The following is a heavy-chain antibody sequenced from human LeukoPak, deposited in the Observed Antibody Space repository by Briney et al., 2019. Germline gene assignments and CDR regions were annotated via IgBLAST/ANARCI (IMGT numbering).Heavy chain of an antibody. V-gene: IGHV4-59*01. D-gene: IGHD6-19*01. CDR2: IKYCGSS. CDR1: GVSISRYY. CDR3: ARVRGSGWFEFDY. J-gene: IGHJ4*01. Sequence: PSGTLSPTCTVSGVSISRYYWTWIRQPPGKGLEWIGSIKYCGSSYYSPSLKSRVTISVDTSKNQSSLKLSSVTAADTAVYYCARVRGSGWFEFDYWGQGTLVT.